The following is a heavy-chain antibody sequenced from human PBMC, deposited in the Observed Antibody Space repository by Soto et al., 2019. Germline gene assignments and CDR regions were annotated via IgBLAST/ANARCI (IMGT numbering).Heavy chain of an antibody. CDR1: GFTFSSHW. Sequence: EVQLAESGGGLVQPGGSLRLSCAASGFTFSSHWMHWVRQAPGKGLVWVSRIIGDGNEITYADSVKGRFTISRDNAKNTVILQMNSLRAEDKAVYYCVRGHVRGNDRHFDYWGQGTLVTVSS. CDR3: VRGHVRGNDRHFDY. D-gene: IGHD3-16*02. V-gene: IGHV3-74*01. J-gene: IGHJ4*02. CDR2: IIGDGNEI.